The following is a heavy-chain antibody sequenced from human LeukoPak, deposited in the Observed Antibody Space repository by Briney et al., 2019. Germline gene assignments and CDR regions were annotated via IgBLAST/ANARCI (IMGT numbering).Heavy chain of an antibody. Sequence: GGSLRLSCAASGFTFSSYAMSWVRHAPGKGLEWVSAISGSGGSTYYADSVKGRFTISRDNSKNTLYLQMNSLRAEDTAVYYCAKGSGSGSYYKAPIDYWGQGTLVTVSS. D-gene: IGHD3-10*01. V-gene: IGHV3-23*01. CDR2: ISGSGGST. J-gene: IGHJ4*02. CDR3: AKGSGSGSYYKAPIDY. CDR1: GFTFSSYA.